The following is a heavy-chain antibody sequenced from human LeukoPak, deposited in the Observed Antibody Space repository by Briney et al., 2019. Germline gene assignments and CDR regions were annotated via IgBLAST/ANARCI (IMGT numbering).Heavy chain of an antibody. J-gene: IGHJ3*02. CDR1: GYTFTSYG. CDR3: ARDKWVSAVAGRGAFDI. V-gene: IGHV1-18*01. Sequence: GASVKVSCKASGYTFTSYGISWVRQAPGQGLEWMGWISAYNGNTNYAQKLQGRVTMTTDTSTSTAYMELRSLRSDDTAVYYCARDKWVSAVAGRGAFDIWGQGTMVTVSS. D-gene: IGHD6-19*01. CDR2: ISAYNGNT.